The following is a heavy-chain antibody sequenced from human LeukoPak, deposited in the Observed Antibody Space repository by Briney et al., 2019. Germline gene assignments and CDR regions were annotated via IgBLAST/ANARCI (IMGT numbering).Heavy chain of an antibody. J-gene: IGHJ3*02. CDR3: ARGFLYCSGGSCFPDAFDI. V-gene: IGHV3-33*01. Sequence: PGGSLRLSCEASGFTLSSYGMHWVRQAPGKGLEWVAVIWYEGSNKYYADSVKGRFTISRDNSKNTLYLQMNSLRAEDTAVYYCARGFLYCSGGSCFPDAFDIWGQGTMVTVSS. D-gene: IGHD2-15*01. CDR2: IWYEGSNK. CDR1: GFTLSSYG.